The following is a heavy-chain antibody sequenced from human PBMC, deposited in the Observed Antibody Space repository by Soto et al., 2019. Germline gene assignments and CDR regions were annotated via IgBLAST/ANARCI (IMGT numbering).Heavy chain of an antibody. Sequence: PGGSLRLSCVASGFTFNGAWMTWVRQAPGRGPEWVGLIKGQVDGGTVHYAAPVKDRFTISRDDSRNTLYLEMNSLKMEDTAIYYCVTGLPNDIYPYDSWAPGTLVTVSA. V-gene: IGHV3-15*01. D-gene: IGHD3-16*01. CDR2: IKGQVDGGTV. CDR3: VTGLPNDIYPYDS. J-gene: IGHJ5*02. CDR1: GFTFNGAW.